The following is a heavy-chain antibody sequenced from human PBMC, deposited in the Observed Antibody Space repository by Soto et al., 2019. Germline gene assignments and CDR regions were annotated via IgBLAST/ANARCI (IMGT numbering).Heavy chain of an antibody. CDR1: GLIFSDYA. Sequence: EVQLLESGGDLVQPGGSLRLSCAASGLIFSDYAMRWVRQAPGKGLECVACISGSGGNTCYADSVKGRFTISRDNSKNKLYLNMNSLGVDDTDVYFCAKDRFGIVGPVDYWGQGTLVTVSS. V-gene: IGHV3-23*01. D-gene: IGHD1-26*01. CDR3: AKDRFGIVGPVDY. J-gene: IGHJ4*02. CDR2: ISGSGGNT.